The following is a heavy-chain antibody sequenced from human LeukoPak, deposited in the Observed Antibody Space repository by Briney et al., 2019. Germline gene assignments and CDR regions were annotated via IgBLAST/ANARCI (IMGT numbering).Heavy chain of an antibody. CDR1: GGSFSSGLYY. V-gene: IGHV4-61*02. Sequence: SETLSPTCTVSGGSFSSGLYYWTWLRQPAGTGLEWIGRIYISGSTNYNPSLKSRVTISRDTSKNEFSLKLSSVTAADTAVYYCARDSRRDGYNLDYWGRGTLVTVSS. J-gene: IGHJ4*02. D-gene: IGHD5-24*01. CDR3: ARDSRRDGYNLDY. CDR2: IYISGST.